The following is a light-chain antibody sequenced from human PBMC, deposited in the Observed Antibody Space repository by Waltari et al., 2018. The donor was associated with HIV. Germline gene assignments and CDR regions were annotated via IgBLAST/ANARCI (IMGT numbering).Light chain of an antibody. Sequence: QSVLTQPPSASGTPGQRVTISCSGSSSSTGNYTINWYRQLPGMAPKLLIYSNNQRPSGVPDRFSGSKSGTSASLAISGLQSEDEADYSCSTWDASLNGWVFGGGTKLTVL. J-gene: IGLJ3*02. V-gene: IGLV1-44*01. CDR1: SSSTGNYT. CDR2: SNN. CDR3: STWDASLNGWV.